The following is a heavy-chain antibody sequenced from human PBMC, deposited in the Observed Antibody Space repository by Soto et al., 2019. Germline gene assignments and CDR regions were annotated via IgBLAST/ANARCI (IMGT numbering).Heavy chain of an antibody. CDR1: GFTFSSYA. Sequence: GGSLRLSCAASGFTFSSYAMSWVLQAPGKGLEWVSAISGSGGSTYYADSVKGRFTISRDNSKNTLYLQMNSLRAEDTAVYYCAKDGGGYDFYSLPYSFDYGGQGTLVTVSS. J-gene: IGHJ4*02. CDR2: ISGSGGST. D-gene: IGHD5-12*01. CDR3: AKDGGGYDFYSLPYSFDY. V-gene: IGHV3-23*01.